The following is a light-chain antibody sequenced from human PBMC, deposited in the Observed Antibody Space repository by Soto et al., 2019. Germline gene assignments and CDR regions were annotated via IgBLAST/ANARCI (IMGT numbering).Light chain of an antibody. V-gene: IGLV2-11*01. CDR2: DVS. J-gene: IGLJ2*01. CDR1: SSDVGSYNY. Sequence: QSVLTQPRSVSGSPGQSVTISCTGTSSDVGSYNYVSWYQQYPGKAPKVMIYDVSKRPSGVPDRFSGSKSGNRASLTISGLQAEDEAEYYCCSYAGRSVVFGGGTKVTVL. CDR3: CSYAGRSVV.